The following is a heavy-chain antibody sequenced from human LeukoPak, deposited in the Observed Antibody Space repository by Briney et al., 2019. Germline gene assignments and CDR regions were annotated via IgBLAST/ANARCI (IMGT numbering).Heavy chain of an antibody. Sequence: PGGSLRLSCAPSGFPFDDYGMSWVRQAPGKGLEWFSGINWNGGSTGYADSVKGRFTISRDNAKNSLYLQMNSLRAEDTALYYCAARIPGSGSYAWGQGTLVTVSS. D-gene: IGHD1-26*01. J-gene: IGHJ5*02. CDR2: INWNGGST. CDR1: GFPFDDYG. V-gene: IGHV3-20*04. CDR3: AARIPGSGSYA.